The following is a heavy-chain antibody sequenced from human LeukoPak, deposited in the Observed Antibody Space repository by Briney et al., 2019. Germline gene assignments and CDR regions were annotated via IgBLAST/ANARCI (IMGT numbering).Heavy chain of an antibody. V-gene: IGHV3-23*01. CDR2: ISGSDYRT. D-gene: IGHD6-19*01. J-gene: IGHJ4*02. CDR3: AKASSGYSSGWYPSYYFDY. CDR1: GFTFSSYA. Sequence: GGSLRLSCAASGFTFSSYAMTWVRQAPGKGLEWVSAISGSDYRTYYADSVKGRFTISRDNSKNTLYLQMNSLRAEDTAVYYCAKASSGYSSGWYPSYYFDYWGQGTLVTVSS.